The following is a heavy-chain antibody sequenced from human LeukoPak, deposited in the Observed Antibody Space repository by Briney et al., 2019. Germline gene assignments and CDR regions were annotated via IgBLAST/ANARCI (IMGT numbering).Heavy chain of an antibody. CDR3: ARVYGGNSFSDY. CDR1: GDSITYFY. J-gene: IGHJ4*02. Sequence: SETLSLTCSVSGDSITYFYWSWIRQAAGKGLEWIGRISSSGSTDYNASLKSRVTMSVDTSKNQFSLKLSSVTAADTAVYYCARVYGGNSFSDYWGQGTLVTVSS. CDR2: ISSSGST. V-gene: IGHV4-4*07. D-gene: IGHD4-23*01.